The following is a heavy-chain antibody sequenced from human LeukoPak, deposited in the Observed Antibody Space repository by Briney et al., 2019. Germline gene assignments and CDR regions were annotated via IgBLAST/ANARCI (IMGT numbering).Heavy chain of an antibody. CDR3: ARRYYYGSGSYSVILPNTWFDP. CDR2: INHSGSP. Sequence: PSETLSLTCAVYGGSFSGYYCSWIRQPPGKGLEWSGEINHSGSPNYNPPLKSRVPISVDTSTNQFSLQPSPVTAADTAVYYWARRYYYGSGSYSVILPNTWFDPWGQGTLVTVSS. CDR1: GGSFSGYY. J-gene: IGHJ5*02. D-gene: IGHD3-10*01. V-gene: IGHV4-34*01.